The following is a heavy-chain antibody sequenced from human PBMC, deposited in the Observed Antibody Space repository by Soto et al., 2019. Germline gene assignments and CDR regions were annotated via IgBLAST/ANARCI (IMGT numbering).Heavy chain of an antibody. V-gene: IGHV6-1*01. Sequence: PSQTLSLPCAISGHSVSSNSAAYNWIMKPPSRDLEWLGRTYYRSKWYNDYAGAVKGRITINPDTSKNQFSLQLNSVAPEDTAVDYCARDRFAVAGKGEFGYYYYGMDVWGRGTTVTVSS. D-gene: IGHD6-19*01. CDR3: ARDRFAVAGKGEFGYYYYGMDV. J-gene: IGHJ6*02. CDR1: GHSVSSNSAA. CDR2: TYYRSKWYN.